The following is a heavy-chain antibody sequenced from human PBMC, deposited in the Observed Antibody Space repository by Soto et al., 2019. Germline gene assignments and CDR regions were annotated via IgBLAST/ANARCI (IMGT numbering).Heavy chain of an antibody. CDR2: IYWDDDK. Sequence: SGPTLVNPTQTLTLTCTFSGFSLSTSGVGVGWIRQPPGKALEWLALIYWDDDKRYSPSLKSRLTVTKDTSKNQVVLTMTNMDPVDIATYYCAHSIRYFDWLHRYFDYWGQGTLVTVSS. J-gene: IGHJ4*02. CDR1: GFSLSTSGVG. D-gene: IGHD3-9*01. CDR3: AHSIRYFDWLHRYFDY. V-gene: IGHV2-5*02.